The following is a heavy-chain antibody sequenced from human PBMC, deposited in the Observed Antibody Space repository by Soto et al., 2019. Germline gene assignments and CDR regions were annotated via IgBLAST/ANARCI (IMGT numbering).Heavy chain of an antibody. CDR1: GGSINSNSYY. J-gene: IGHJ4*02. V-gene: IGHV4-39*02. Sequence: QLRESGPGLVKPSETLSLTCTVSGGSINSNSYYWAWIRQTPGKGLAWIASIYFDGSTYYNPSLKSRVTISVDTSKNQFSLRLTSVTTADTAVYYCAKVMVAATRHTDFDSWGQGTLVTVSS. CDR2: IYFDGST. D-gene: IGHD2-15*01. CDR3: AKVMVAATRHTDFDS.